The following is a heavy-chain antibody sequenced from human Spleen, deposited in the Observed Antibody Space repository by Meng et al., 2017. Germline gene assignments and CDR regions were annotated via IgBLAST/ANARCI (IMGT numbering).Heavy chain of an antibody. CDR2: MYHTGSP. V-gene: IGHV4-34*01. J-gene: IGHJ5*02. D-gene: IGHD6-6*01. Sequence: QVPLQQWGAGLLKPSETLSLPCAVYGGSFSGYYWSWIRQPPGKGLEWIGEMYHTGSPNYNPSLKSRVTFSVDKSKNEFSLKLSSVTAADTAVYYCARVGGGSSSFFWFDPWGQGTLVTV. CDR3: ARVGGGSSSFFWFDP. CDR1: GGSFSGYY.